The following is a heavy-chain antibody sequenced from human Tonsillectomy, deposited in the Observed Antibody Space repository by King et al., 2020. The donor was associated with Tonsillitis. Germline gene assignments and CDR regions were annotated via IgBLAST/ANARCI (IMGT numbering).Heavy chain of an antibody. V-gene: IGHV1-18*04. J-gene: IGHJ4*02. D-gene: IGHD1-26*01. Sequence: QLVQSGAEVKKPGASVKVSCQAPSYTFTSYGITWVRQAPGQGLEWMGWINLYSGNTNYAQKFQGRVNMTTDTSTSTAYMELRSLTSDDTAVSYCAIVISGSYRFYFDYWGQGTLVIVSS. CDR3: AIVISGSYRFYFDY. CDR1: SYTFTSYG. CDR2: INLYSGNT.